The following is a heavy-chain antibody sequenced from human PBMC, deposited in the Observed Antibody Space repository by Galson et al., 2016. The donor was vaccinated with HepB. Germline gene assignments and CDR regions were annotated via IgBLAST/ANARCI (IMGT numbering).Heavy chain of an antibody. D-gene: IGHD2-21*01. V-gene: IGHV4-31*02. Sequence: GDYYWSWIRQRPGKGLERIGYISDTGNTFYHPSLKSRVAISIDTSKNQFYLSLNSVTVADTAVYYCARDVEDLNDAFDIWGQGTLVTVSS. J-gene: IGHJ3*02. CDR3: ARDVEDLNDAFDI. CDR2: ISDTGNT. CDR1: GDYY.